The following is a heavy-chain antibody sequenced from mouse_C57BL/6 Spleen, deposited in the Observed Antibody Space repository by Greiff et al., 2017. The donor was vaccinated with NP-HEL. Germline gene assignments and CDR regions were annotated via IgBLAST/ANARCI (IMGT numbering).Heavy chain of an antibody. CDR3: AKGPYYDYVGGFAY. V-gene: IGHV5-17*01. D-gene: IGHD2-4*01. J-gene: IGHJ3*01. Sequence: EVQVVESGGGLVKPGGSLKLSCAASGFTFSDYGMHWVRQAPEKGLEWVAYISSGSSTIYYADTVKGRFTISRDNAKNTLFLQMTSLRSEDTAMYYCAKGPYYDYVGGFAYWGQGTLVTVSA. CDR1: GFTFSDYG. CDR2: ISSGSSTI.